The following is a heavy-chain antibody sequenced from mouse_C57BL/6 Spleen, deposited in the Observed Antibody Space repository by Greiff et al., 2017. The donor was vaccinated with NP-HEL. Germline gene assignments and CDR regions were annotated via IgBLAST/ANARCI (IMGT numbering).Heavy chain of an antibody. V-gene: IGHV1-82*01. CDR2: IYPGDGDT. Sequence: QVQLQQSGPELVKPGASVKISCKASGYAFSSSWMNWVKQRPGKGLEWIGRIYPGDGDTNYNGKFKGKATLTADKSSSTAYMQLSSLTSEDSAVYFCARNGYYGTLYAMDYWGQGTSVTVSS. D-gene: IGHD1-1*01. CDR1: GYAFSSSW. J-gene: IGHJ4*01. CDR3: ARNGYYGTLYAMDY.